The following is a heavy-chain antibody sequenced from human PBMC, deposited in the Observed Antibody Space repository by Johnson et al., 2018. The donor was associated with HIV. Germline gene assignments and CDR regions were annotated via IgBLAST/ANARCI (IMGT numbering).Heavy chain of an antibody. V-gene: IGHV3-30*18. J-gene: IGHJ3*02. D-gene: IGHD3-3*02. CDR2: ISYEGTNQ. Sequence: QVQLVESGGGLVKPGGSLRLSCAASGFTFSDYYMSWVRQAPGKGLEWVAVISYEGTNQYYAESVKGRFTISRDKSKNTMYLQMNSLRAEDTALYYCAKNQEVSREDAFDIWGQGTMVTVSS. CDR3: AKNQEVSREDAFDI. CDR1: GFTFSDYY.